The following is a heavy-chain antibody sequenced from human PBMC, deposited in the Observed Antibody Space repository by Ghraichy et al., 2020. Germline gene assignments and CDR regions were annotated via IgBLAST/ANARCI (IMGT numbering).Heavy chain of an antibody. J-gene: IGHJ5*02. CDR1: GFSLSTSGVG. V-gene: IGHV2-5*01. D-gene: IGHD3-10*01. Sequence: SGPTLVKPTQTLTLTCTFSGFSLSTSGVGVGWIRQPPGKALEWLALIYWNDDKRYSPSLKSRLTITKDTSKNQVVLTMTNMDPVDTATYYCAHLLEDYYGSGLNWFDPWGQGTLVTVSS. CDR3: AHLLEDYYGSGLNWFDP. CDR2: IYWNDDK.